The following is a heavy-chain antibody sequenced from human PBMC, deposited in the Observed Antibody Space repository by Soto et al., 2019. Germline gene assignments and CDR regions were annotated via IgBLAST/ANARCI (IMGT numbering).Heavy chain of an antibody. CDR1: VFTFSSYA. Sequence: GESLKISCSASVFTFSSYAIHWVRQGPVHGMEYVSAINGNGASTYYADSVEGRFTISRDNSKNTLYLQMSSLRAEDTAVYYCVTVGQYCSHGVCYLPLRYWGHGTLLTVSS. D-gene: IGHD2-8*01. J-gene: IGHJ4*01. V-gene: IGHV3-64D*06. CDR3: VTVGQYCSHGVCYLPLRY. CDR2: INGNGAST.